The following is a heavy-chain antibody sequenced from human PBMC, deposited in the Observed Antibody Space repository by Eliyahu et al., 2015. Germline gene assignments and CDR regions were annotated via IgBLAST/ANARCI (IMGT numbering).Heavy chain of an antibody. J-gene: IGHJ5*02. CDR3: ARDAPFVPPYFLEWLSQHNWFDP. Sequence: PGKGLXWVSSIIXSSGYXXSADSVKGRFTXSRDNAKNSLYLQRNSLRAEDTAVYYCARDAPFVPPYFLEWLSQHNWFDPWGQGTLVTVAS. D-gene: IGHD3-3*01. CDR2: IIXSSGYX. V-gene: IGHV3-21*01.